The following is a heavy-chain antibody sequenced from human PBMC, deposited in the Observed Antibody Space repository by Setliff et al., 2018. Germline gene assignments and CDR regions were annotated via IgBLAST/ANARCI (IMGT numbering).Heavy chain of an antibody. CDR3: ARDVFPYHYEGAFDI. Sequence: ASVKVSCKASGYTFTSHYMHWVRQAPGLGLEWMGTINPSSGRTSYAQKFQGRVTMTRDTSTSTVYMDMSSLRSEDTTVYYCARDVFPYHYEGAFDIWGQGTMVTV. J-gene: IGHJ3*02. D-gene: IGHD3-22*01. CDR1: GYTFTSHY. CDR2: INPSSGRT. V-gene: IGHV1-46*01.